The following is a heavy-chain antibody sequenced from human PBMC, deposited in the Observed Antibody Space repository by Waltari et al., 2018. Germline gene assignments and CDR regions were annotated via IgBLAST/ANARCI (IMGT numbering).Heavy chain of an antibody. D-gene: IGHD3-22*01. CDR2: IHHSGTT. CDR1: GGAFNDYY. V-gene: IGHV4-34*01. J-gene: IGHJ4*02. Sequence: QVQLLQWGAGMLTPSENLSLTCGVSGGAFNDYYWTWIRQPPGKGLEWIGEIHHSGTTDYNPSLNSRLTMSVDTSKKQISLKMSSVTAADTAVYYCARGDLHYGSSGFFYWGQGALITVSS. CDR3: ARGDLHYGSSGFFY.